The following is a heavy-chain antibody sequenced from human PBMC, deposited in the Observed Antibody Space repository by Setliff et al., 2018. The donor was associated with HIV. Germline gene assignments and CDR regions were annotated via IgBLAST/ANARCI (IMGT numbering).Heavy chain of an antibody. CDR1: AYIFTSFW. Sequence: PGESLKISCKGSAYIFTSFWIGWVRQMPGKGLEWMGIIYPGDSDTIYSPSFQGQVTISADKSISAAYLQWSSLKASDTAMYYCARLSGNLAVAGNYYFDYWGQGTLVTVPQ. D-gene: IGHD6-19*01. CDR2: IYPGDSDT. CDR3: ARLSGNLAVAGNYYFDY. J-gene: IGHJ4*02. V-gene: IGHV5-51*01.